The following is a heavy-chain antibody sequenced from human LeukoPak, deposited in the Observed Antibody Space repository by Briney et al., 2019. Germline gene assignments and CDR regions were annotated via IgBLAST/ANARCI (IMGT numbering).Heavy chain of an antibody. V-gene: IGHV1-2*02. CDR1: GYTFTGYY. J-gene: IGHJ4*02. D-gene: IGHD3-10*01. CDR2: INPNSGGT. Sequence: ASVKVSCKASGYTFTGYYMHWVRQAPGQGLEWMGWINPNSGGTNYAQKFQGRVTTTRDTSISTAYMKLSRLRSDDTAVYYCTGVWFGEFFDYWGQGTLVTVSS. CDR3: TGVWFGEFFDY.